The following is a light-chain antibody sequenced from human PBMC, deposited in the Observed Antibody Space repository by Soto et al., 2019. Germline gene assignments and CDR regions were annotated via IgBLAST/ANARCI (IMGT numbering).Light chain of an antibody. J-gene: IGLJ2*01. V-gene: IGLV3-21*04. CDR2: YDS. CDR1: NIGSKS. CDR3: QGWDSSSDPHVV. Sequence: SYELTQPPSVSVAPGKTARITCGGNNIGSKSVHWYQQKPGQAPVLVIYYDSDRPSGIPEGFSGSNSGNTATPTNSRVEAGDEADYYCQGWDSSSDPHVVFGGGTKLTVL.